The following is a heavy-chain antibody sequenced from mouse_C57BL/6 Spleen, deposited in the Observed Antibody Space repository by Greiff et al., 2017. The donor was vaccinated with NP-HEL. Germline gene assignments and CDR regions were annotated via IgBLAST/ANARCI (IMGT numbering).Heavy chain of an antibody. J-gene: IGHJ4*01. Sequence: QVQLQQPGAELVMPGASVKLSCKASGYTFTSYWMHWVKQRPGQGLEWIGEIDPSDSYTNYNQKFKGKSTLTVDKSSSTAYMQLSSLTSEDSAVYYCARGGRYYGSSPYYAMDYWGQGTSVTVSS. V-gene: IGHV1-69*01. CDR2: IDPSDSYT. CDR3: ARGGRYYGSSPYYAMDY. D-gene: IGHD1-1*01. CDR1: GYTFTSYW.